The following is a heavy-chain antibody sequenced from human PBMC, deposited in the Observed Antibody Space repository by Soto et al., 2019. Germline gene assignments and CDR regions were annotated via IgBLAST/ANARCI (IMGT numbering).Heavy chain of an antibody. CDR2: IWYDGSNK. CDR1: GFTFSSYG. CDR3: AGDGTTVTTDYYYGMDV. J-gene: IGHJ6*02. V-gene: IGHV3-33*01. D-gene: IGHD4-17*01. Sequence: GGSLRLSCAASGFTFSSYGMHWVRQAPGKGLEWVAVIWYDGSNKYYADSVKGRFTISRDDSKNTLYLQMNSPRAEDTAVYYCAGDGTTVTTDYYYGMDVWGQGTTVTVSS.